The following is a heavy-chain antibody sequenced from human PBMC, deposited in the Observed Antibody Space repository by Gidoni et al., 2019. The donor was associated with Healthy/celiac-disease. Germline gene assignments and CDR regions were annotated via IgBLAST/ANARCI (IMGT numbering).Heavy chain of an antibody. V-gene: IGHV3-23*01. CDR3: AKAPDYDFWSGTTNIDY. D-gene: IGHD3-3*01. J-gene: IGHJ4*02. CDR2: ISGSCGST. Sequence: EVQLLESGGGLVQPGGSLRLSCAAAGFTFSSYAMSWVRQAPGKGLEWVSAISGSCGSTYYEDSVKGLFTISIDNSKNTLYLQMNSLRAEETAVYYCAKAPDYDFWSGTTNIDYWGQGTLVTVSS. CDR1: GFTFSSYA.